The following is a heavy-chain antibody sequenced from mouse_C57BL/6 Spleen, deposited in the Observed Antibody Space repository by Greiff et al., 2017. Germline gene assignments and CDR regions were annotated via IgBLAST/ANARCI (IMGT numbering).Heavy chain of an antibody. D-gene: IGHD2-4*01. V-gene: IGHV14-4*01. CDR2: IDPENGDT. J-gene: IGHJ3*01. CDR1: GFNIKDDY. Sequence: VQLQQPGAELVKPGASVKLSCKASGFNIKDDYMHWVKQRPEQGLEWIGWIDPENGDTEYASKFQGKATITADTSSNTAYLQLSSLTSEDTAVYYCTSDYAWFAYWGQGTLVTVSA. CDR3: TSDYAWFAY.